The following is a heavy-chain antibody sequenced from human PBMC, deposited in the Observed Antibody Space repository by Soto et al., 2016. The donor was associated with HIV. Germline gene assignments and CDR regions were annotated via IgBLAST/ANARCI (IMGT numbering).Heavy chain of an antibody. V-gene: IGHV1-69*12. CDR1: GGIFRYYA. J-gene: IGHJ4*02. Sequence: QVQLVQSGAEVKKPGSSVKVSCKASGGIFRYYAITWVRQAPGQGLEWMGGIIPIFNTTHYGQKFQGRVTITADESTSTAYMELNSLRSEDTAVYYCARGNIAAVEYYFDHWGQGTLVTVSS. CDR3: ARGNIAAVEYYFDH. CDR2: IIPIFNTT. D-gene: IGHD6-13*01.